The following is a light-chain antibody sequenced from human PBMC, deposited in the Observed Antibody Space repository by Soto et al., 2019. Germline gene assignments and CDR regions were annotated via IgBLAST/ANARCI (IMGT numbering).Light chain of an antibody. J-gene: IGKJ2*01. Sequence: EIVMTQSPATLSVSPGERATVSCRASQTVSSNLAWYQQKLGQAPRLLIHGASTSATGVPARFSGGGSGTKFTLTIRSLQSEDFADYYCQKYHNLPPQYTFGQGTKLQIK. V-gene: IGKV3-15*01. CDR1: QTVSSN. CDR3: QKYHNLPPQYT. CDR2: GAS.